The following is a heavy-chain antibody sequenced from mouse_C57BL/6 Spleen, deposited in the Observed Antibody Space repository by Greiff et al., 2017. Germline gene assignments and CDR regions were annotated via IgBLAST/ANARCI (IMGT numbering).Heavy chain of an antibody. CDR1: GFSLTSYA. Sequence: VMLVESGPGLVAPSQSLSITCTVSGFSLTSYAISWVRQPPGKGLEWLGVIWTGGGTNYNSALKSRLSISKDNSKSQVFLKMNSLQTDDTARYYCARENYYGSSTGFAYWGQGTLVAVSA. J-gene: IGHJ3*01. CDR3: ARENYYGSSTGFAY. V-gene: IGHV2-9-1*01. CDR2: IWTGGGT. D-gene: IGHD1-1*01.